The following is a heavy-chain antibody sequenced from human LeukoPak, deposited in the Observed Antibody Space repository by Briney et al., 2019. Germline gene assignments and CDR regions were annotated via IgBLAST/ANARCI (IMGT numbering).Heavy chain of an antibody. CDR1: GGSISSYY. V-gene: IGHV4-59*01. D-gene: IGHD6-19*01. Sequence: SETLSLTCTVSGGSISSYYWSWIRQPPGKGLEWIGYIYYSGSTNYNPSLKSRVTISVDTSKNQFSLKLSSVTAADTAVYYCARDLHQHSSGDYWGQGTLVTVSS. CDR2: IYYSGST. CDR3: ARDLHQHSSGDY. J-gene: IGHJ4*02.